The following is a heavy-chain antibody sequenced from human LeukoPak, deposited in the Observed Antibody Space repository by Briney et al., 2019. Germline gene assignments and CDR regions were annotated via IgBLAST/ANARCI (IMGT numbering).Heavy chain of an antibody. CDR3: ARGTTVVVDY. Sequence: GSLRLPCAASGFTFSSYSMNWVRQAPGKGLEWIGEINHSGSTNYNPSLKSRVTISVDTSKNQFSLKLSSVTAADTAVYYCARGTTVVVDYWGQGTLVTVSS. CDR1: GFTFSSYS. V-gene: IGHV4-34*01. CDR2: INHSGST. D-gene: IGHD2-15*01. J-gene: IGHJ4*02.